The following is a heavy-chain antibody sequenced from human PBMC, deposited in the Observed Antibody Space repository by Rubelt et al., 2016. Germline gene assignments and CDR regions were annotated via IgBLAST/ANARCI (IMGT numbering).Heavy chain of an antibody. J-gene: IGHJ4*02. CDR3: AREGTYFDY. V-gene: IGHV4-39*07. CDR2: IYYSGST. CDR1: GDSISSSSHY. Sequence: QVQLQESGPGLVKPSETLSLTCTVSGDSISSSSHYWGWIRQPPGKGLEWIGSIYYSGSTYYNPSLKSRVTISVDTSKNQFPLNLISVTAADTAGYYCAREGTYFDYWGQENLVTVSS.